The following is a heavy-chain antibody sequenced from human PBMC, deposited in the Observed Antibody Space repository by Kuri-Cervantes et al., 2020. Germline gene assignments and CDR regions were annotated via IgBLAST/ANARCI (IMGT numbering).Heavy chain of an antibody. J-gene: IGHJ4*02. CDR3: ASDPGYQVMYPEGYFDY. V-gene: IGHV3-7*01. D-gene: IGHD2-8*02. CDR2: IKQDGSEK. CDR1: GFTVSSNY. Sequence: GGSLRLSCAASGFTVSSNYMSWVRQAPGKGLEWVANIKQDGSEKYYVDSVKGRFTISRDNAKNSLYLQMNSLRAEDTAVYYCASDPGYQVMYPEGYFDYWDQGALVTVSS.